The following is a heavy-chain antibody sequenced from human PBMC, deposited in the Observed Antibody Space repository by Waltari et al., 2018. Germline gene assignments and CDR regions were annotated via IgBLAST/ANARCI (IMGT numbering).Heavy chain of an antibody. CDR2: ISFDGSK. D-gene: IGHD2-2*01. J-gene: IGHJ4*02. Sequence: VDLVESGGGVGQTGRALLLSCTATGHPFSRHILHWVRQAPGKGLEWVAAISFDGSKYYGASVKGRFTITGDNSHLTVSLQMNSLRPEDTALYYCAREGGTSGYSGYFDDWGQGTLVTVSS. V-gene: IGHV3-30*07. CDR1: GHPFSRHI. CDR3: AREGGTSGYSGYFDD.